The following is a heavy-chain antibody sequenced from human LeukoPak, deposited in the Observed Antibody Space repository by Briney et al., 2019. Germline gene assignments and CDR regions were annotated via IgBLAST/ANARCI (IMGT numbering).Heavy chain of an antibody. Sequence: ASVKVSCKASGYTFTGYYMHWVRQAPGQGLEWMGWINPNSGGTNYAQKFQGRVTMTRDTSISTAYMELSRLRSDDTAVYYCARPPWADYYDSSGYFFYWGQGTLVTVSS. V-gene: IGHV1-2*02. CDR2: INPNSGGT. CDR1: GYTFTGYY. D-gene: IGHD3-22*01. CDR3: ARPPWADYYDSSGYFFY. J-gene: IGHJ4*02.